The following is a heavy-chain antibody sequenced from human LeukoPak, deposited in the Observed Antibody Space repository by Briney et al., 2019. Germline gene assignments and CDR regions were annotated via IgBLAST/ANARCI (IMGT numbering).Heavy chain of an antibody. CDR2: MYPNSGNT. J-gene: IGHJ4*02. D-gene: IGHD4-23*01. V-gene: IGHV1-8*01. CDR3: AKDVVTTVVTPSFDY. CDR1: GYTFTSYD. Sequence: ASVKVSCKASGYTFTSYDINWVRQATGQGLEWMGWMYPNSGNTGYAQKFQGRVTMTRNTSISTAYMEMSSLRSEDPAVYSCAKDVVTTVVTPSFDYWGQGTLVTVSS.